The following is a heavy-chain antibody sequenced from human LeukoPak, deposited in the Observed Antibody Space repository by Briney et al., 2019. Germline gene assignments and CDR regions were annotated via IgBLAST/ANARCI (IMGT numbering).Heavy chain of an antibody. CDR3: ARDLTRDGDY. Sequence: SETLSLTCAVYGGSFSGYYWSWIRQPPGKGLEWIGEINHSGSTNYNPSLKSRVTISVDTSKNQFSLKLSSVTAADTAVYYCARDLTRDGDYWGQGTLVTVSS. V-gene: IGHV4-34*01. CDR2: INHSGST. D-gene: IGHD4-23*01. J-gene: IGHJ4*02. CDR1: GGSFSGYY.